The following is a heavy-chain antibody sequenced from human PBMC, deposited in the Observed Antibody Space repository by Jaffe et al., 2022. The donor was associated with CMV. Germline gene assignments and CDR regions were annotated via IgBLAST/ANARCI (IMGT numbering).Heavy chain of an antibody. V-gene: IGHV4-59*08. CDR2: IYYSGST. Sequence: QVQLQESGPGLVKPSETLSLTCTVSGGSISSYYWSWIRQPPGKGLEWIGYIYYSGSTNYNPSLKSRVTISVDTSKNQFSLKLSSVTAADTAVYYCARLHLYDSSGYFLDYWGQGTLVTVSS. CDR3: ARLHLYDSSGYFLDY. CDR1: GGSISSYY. J-gene: IGHJ4*02. D-gene: IGHD3-22*01.